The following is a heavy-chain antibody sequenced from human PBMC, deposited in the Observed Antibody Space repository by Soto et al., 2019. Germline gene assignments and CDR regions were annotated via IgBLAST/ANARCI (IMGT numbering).Heavy chain of an antibody. J-gene: IGHJ4*02. V-gene: IGHV4-59*01. CDR2: IYYSGST. CDR1: GCSISSYY. CDR3: ARFRGALNKKFDY. Sequence: PSETLSLTYTVSGCSISSYYWSWIRQPPGKGLEWIGYIYYSGSTNYNPSLKSRVTISVDTSKNQFSLKLSSVTAADTAVYYCARFRGALNKKFDYWGQGTLVTVSS.